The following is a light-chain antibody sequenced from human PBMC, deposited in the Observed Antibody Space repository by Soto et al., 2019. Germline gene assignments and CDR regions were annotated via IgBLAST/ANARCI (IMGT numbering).Light chain of an antibody. J-gene: IGLJ1*01. CDR2: EVN. CDR1: SSDVGGYKY. Sequence: QSVLTQPPSASGSPGQSVTISCTGTSSDVGGYKYVSWYQQHPGKAPKLMIFEVNQRPSGVPDRFSGSKSGNTASLTVSVLQAEDESDYYCISYAGINNLGVFGTGTKLTVL. V-gene: IGLV2-8*01. CDR3: ISYAGINNLGV.